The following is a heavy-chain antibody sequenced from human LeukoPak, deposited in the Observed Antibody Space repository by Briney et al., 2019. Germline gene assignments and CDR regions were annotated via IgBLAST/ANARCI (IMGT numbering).Heavy chain of an antibody. CDR3: ARICTRDSSGYYWGVYFDL. V-gene: IGHV4-4*07. Sequence: PSETLSLTCTVSGGSISSYYWSWIRQPAGKGLEWIGRIYTSGSTNYNPSLKSRVTMPVDTSKNQFSLKLSSVTAADTAVYYCARICTRDSSGYYWGVYFDLWGRGTLVTVSS. D-gene: IGHD3-22*01. CDR2: IYTSGST. J-gene: IGHJ2*01. CDR1: GGSISSYY.